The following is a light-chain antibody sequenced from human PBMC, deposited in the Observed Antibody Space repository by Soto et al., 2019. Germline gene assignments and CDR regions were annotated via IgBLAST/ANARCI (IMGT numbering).Light chain of an antibody. Sequence: QSVLTQPRSLSGSPGQSVTISCTGAGSDVGGYIYVSWYQQHPGKAPKLMIYEVSNRPSGVSNRFSGSKSGNTASLTISGLQAEDEADYYCSSYSSSNTLYVFGTGTKVTVL. V-gene: IGLV2-14*01. J-gene: IGLJ1*01. CDR3: SSYSSSNTLYV. CDR2: EVS. CDR1: GSDVGGYIY.